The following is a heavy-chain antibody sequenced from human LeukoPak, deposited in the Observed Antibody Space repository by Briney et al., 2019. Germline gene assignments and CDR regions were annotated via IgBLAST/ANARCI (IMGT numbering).Heavy chain of an antibody. V-gene: IGHV1-2*02. CDR2: INSYSGDT. Sequence: ASVKVSCKASGYTFNVYYMHWVRQAPGQGLEWMGWINSYSGDTNYAQKFQDRVTMTRDTSISTAYMDLSSLRSDDTAVYYCARVGGGETDHLDYWGQGTLVTASS. CDR1: GYTFNVYY. CDR3: ARVGGGETDHLDY. D-gene: IGHD3-16*01. J-gene: IGHJ4*02.